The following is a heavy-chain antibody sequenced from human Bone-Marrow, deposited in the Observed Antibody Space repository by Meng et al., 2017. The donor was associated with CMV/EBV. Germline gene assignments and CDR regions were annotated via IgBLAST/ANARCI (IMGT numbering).Heavy chain of an antibody. CDR2: ISSSSSYI. J-gene: IGHJ6*02. V-gene: IGHV3-21*01. D-gene: IGHD6-19*01. Sequence: GGSLRLSCAASGFTFSSYSMNWVRQAPGKGLEWVSSISSSSSYIYYADSVKGRFTISRDNAKNSLYLQMNSLRAEDTAVYYCARVAGSGWAELLGVRYYGMAVWGQGTTVTVSS. CDR3: ARVAGSGWAELLGVRYYGMAV. CDR1: GFTFSSYS.